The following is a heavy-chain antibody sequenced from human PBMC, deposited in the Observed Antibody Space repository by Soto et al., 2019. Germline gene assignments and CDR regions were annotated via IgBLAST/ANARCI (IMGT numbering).Heavy chain of an antibody. Sequence: SETLSLTCTVSGGSISSYYWSWIRQPPGKGLEWIGYIYYSGSTNYNPSLKSRVTISVDTSKNQFSLKLSSVIAADTAVYYCARGLGTFDFWGQTTLVTVSS. V-gene: IGHV4-59*01. J-gene: IGHJ4*02. CDR3: ARGLGTFDF. CDR1: GGSISSYY. CDR2: IYYSGST. D-gene: IGHD1-1*01.